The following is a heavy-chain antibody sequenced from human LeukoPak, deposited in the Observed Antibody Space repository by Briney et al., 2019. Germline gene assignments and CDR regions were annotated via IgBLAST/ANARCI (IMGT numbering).Heavy chain of an antibody. Sequence: PSETLSLTCAVCGGSFSGYYWSWIRQPPGKGLEWIGEINYSGSTNYNPSLKSRVTISVDTSKNQFSLKLSSVTAADTAVYYCARARYNWNSNWFDPWGQGTLVTVSS. J-gene: IGHJ5*02. D-gene: IGHD1-7*01. CDR1: GGSFSGYY. CDR2: INYSGST. CDR3: ARARYNWNSNWFDP. V-gene: IGHV4-34*01.